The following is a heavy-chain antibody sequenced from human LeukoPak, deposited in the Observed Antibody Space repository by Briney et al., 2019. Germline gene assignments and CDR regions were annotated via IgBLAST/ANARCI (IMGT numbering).Heavy chain of an antibody. CDR1: GGSISTYY. J-gene: IGHJ4*02. Sequence: PSETLYLTCTVSGGSISTYYWSWSRQPPGKGLEWIGYIYYSGSTNYNPSLKSRVTISVDTSKNQFSLKLSSVTAADTAAYYCARDMVPYDSSGYLGYWGQGTLVTVPS. V-gene: IGHV4-59*01. CDR2: IYYSGST. CDR3: ARDMVPYDSSGYLGY. D-gene: IGHD3-22*01.